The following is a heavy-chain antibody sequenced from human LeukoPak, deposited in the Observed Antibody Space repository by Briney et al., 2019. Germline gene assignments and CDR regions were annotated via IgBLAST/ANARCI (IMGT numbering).Heavy chain of an antibody. V-gene: IGHV3-7*01. CDR3: AKDLEVQWGLHYYYYGMDV. CDR1: GFTFSSYW. Sequence: GGSLRLSCAASGFTFSSYWMSWVRQAPGKGLEWVANIKQDGSEKYYVDSVKGRFTISRDNAKNSLYLQMNSLRAEDTAVYYCAKDLEVQWGLHYYYYGMDVWGQGTTVTVSS. CDR2: IKQDGSEK. D-gene: IGHD3-3*01. J-gene: IGHJ6*02.